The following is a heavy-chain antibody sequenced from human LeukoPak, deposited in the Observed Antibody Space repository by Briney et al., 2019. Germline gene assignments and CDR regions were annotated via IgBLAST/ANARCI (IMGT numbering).Heavy chain of an antibody. D-gene: IGHD3-10*01. CDR2: IIPIFGTA. V-gene: IGHV1-69*13. CDR1: GGTFSSYA. Sequence: GASVKVSCKASGGTFSSYAISWVRQAPGQGLEWMGGIIPIFGTANYAQKFQGRVTITADESTSTAYMELSSLRSEDTAVYYCARDQADYGSGSYYNGYDAFDIWGQGTMVTVSS. CDR3: ARDQADYGSGSYYNGYDAFDI. J-gene: IGHJ3*02.